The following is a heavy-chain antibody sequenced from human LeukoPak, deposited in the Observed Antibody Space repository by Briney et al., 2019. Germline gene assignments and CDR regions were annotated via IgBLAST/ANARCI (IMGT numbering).Heavy chain of an antibody. Sequence: SETLSLTCAVYGGSFSGYYWSWIRQPPGKGLEWIGEINHSGSTNYNPSLKSRVTISVDTSKNQFSLKLSSVTAADTAVYYCAREFYDFCSGYRLGAFDPWGQGTLVTVSS. V-gene: IGHV4-34*01. CDR1: GGSFSGYY. CDR3: AREFYDFCSGYRLGAFDP. D-gene: IGHD3-3*01. J-gene: IGHJ5*02. CDR2: INHSGST.